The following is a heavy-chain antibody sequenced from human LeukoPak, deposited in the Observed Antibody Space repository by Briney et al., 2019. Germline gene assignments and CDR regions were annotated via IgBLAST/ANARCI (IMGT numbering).Heavy chain of an antibody. CDR3: ARVDLGRGSGSSY. V-gene: IGHV3-48*03. Sequence: GGSLRLSCAASGFTFSSYEMNWVRQAPGEGLEWVSYISSSGSTIYYADFVKGRFTISRDNAENSLYLQMNSLRAEDTAVYYCARVDLGRGSGSSYWGQGTLVTVSS. D-gene: IGHD3-10*01. J-gene: IGHJ4*02. CDR1: GFTFSSYE. CDR2: ISSSGSTI.